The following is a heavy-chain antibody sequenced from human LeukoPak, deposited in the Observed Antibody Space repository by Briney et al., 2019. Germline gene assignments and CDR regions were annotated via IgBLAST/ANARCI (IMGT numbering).Heavy chain of an antibody. CDR2: ISYDGSDK. CDR3: AKVISLVVPEYYFDY. J-gene: IGHJ4*02. V-gene: IGHV3-30*18. CDR1: GFTFSSYG. Sequence: PGGSLRLSCAASGFTFSSYGMHWVRQAPGKGLEWVAVISYDGSDKNYADSVKGRFTISRDTSKNTLYLQMNSLRAEDTAVYYCAKVISLVVPEYYFDYWGQGTLVTVSS. D-gene: IGHD2-2*01.